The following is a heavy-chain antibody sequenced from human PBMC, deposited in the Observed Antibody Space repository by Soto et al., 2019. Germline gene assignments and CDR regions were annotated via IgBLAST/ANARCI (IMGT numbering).Heavy chain of an antibody. CDR3: ARDRLGSSPAFDY. CDR2: IWYDGSNK. D-gene: IGHD6-13*01. CDR1: GFSFSNYG. V-gene: IGHV3-33*01. J-gene: IGHJ4*02. Sequence: GGSLRLSCAASGFSFSNYGMYWVRQAPGKGLEYVANIWYDGSNKYYVDSVKGRFTISRDNSKSTMYLQMNSLRAEDSAVYYCARDRLGSSPAFDYWGQGVLVTVSS.